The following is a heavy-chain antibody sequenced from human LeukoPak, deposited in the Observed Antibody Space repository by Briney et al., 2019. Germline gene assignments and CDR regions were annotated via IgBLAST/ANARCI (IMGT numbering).Heavy chain of an antibody. CDR1: GFTVRNYW. J-gene: IGHJ1*01. V-gene: IGHV3-7*01. Sequence: GGSLRLSCGASGFTVRNYWMTWVRQAPGKGLEWVANIKQDGSEKYYLASVKGRFTISRHNAKNSLYLQMNSLRAEDTAVYYCESGDALDYWGQGTLLT. CDR3: ESGDALDY. D-gene: IGHD3-10*01. CDR2: IKQDGSEK.